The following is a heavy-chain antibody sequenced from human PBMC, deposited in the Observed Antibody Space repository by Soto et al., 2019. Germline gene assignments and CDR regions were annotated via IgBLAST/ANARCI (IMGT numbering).Heavy chain of an antibody. V-gene: IGHV3-33*01. J-gene: IGHJ6*02. Sequence: GGSLRLSCAASGFTFSSYGMHWVRQAPGKGLEWVAVIWYDGSNKYYADSVKGRFTISRDNSKNTLYLQMNSLRAEDTAVYYCAREGIEDSSGYYYVLLYYYYGMDVWGQGTTVTVSS. CDR3: AREGIEDSSGYYYVLLYYYYGMDV. CDR2: IWYDGSNK. D-gene: IGHD3-22*01. CDR1: GFTFSSYG.